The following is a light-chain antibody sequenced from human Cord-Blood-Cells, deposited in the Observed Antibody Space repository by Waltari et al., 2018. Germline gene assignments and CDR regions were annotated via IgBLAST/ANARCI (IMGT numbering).Light chain of an antibody. CDR3: CSYAGSSTFDWV. CDR2: EGS. V-gene: IGLV2-23*03. CDR1: SSDVGSYNI. Sequence: QSALTQPASVSGSPGQSITIPCTGTSSDVGSYNIFFWYQQHPGKAPKLMIYEGSKRPSGVSNRFSGSKSGNTASLTISGLQAEDEADYYCCSYAGSSTFDWVFGGGTKLTVL. J-gene: IGLJ3*02.